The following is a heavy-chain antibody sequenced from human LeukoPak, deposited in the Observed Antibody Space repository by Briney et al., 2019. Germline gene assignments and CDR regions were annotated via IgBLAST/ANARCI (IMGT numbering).Heavy chain of an antibody. CDR3: TRAKGAAATNDYFDY. D-gene: IGHD6-13*01. CDR2: ISSSSGYI. Sequence: GGSLRLSCAASGFTFSNYALNWVRQAPGKGLEWVSFISSSSGYINYADSVKGRITISRDNARNSLYLQMNSLRAEDTAVYYCTRAKGAAATNDYFDYWGQGTLVTVSS. CDR1: GFTFSNYA. V-gene: IGHV3-21*01. J-gene: IGHJ4*02.